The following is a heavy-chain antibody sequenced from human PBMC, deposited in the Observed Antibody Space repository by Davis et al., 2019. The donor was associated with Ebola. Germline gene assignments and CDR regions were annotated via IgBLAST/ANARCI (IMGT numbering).Heavy chain of an antibody. CDR3: ARGVIVVFDPAGGIDP. CDR2: ISSSSSTT. CDR1: GFTFSIYS. V-gene: IGHV3-48*01. J-gene: IGHJ5*02. Sequence: GESLKISCAASGFTFSIYSMNWVRQAPGKGLEWVSYISSSSSTTYYADSVKGRFTISRDNAKNSLYLQMNSLRAEDTAVYYCARGVIVVFDPAGGIDPWGQGTLVTVSS. D-gene: IGHD3-22*01.